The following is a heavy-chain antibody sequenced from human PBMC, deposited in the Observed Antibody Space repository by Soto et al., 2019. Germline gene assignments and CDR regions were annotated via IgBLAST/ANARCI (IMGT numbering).Heavy chain of an antibody. V-gene: IGHV3-74*01. J-gene: IGHJ4*02. CDR2: INSDGSST. CDR3: AREADYGSGSYHFDY. CDR1: GFTFSSYW. Sequence: GGSLRLSCAASGFTFSSYWMHWVRQAPGKGLVWVSRINSDGSSTSYADSVKGRFTISRDNAKNTLYLQMNSLRAEDTAVYYCAREADYGSGSYHFDYWGQGTLVTVSS. D-gene: IGHD3-10*01.